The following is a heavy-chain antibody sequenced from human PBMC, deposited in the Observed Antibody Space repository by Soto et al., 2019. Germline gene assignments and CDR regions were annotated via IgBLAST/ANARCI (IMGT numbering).Heavy chain of an antibody. Sequence: KQSQTLSLTCAISGDSVSSNSAAWNWIRQSPSRGLEWLGRTYYRSKWYNDYAVSVKSRITINPDTSKNQFSLQLNSVTPEDTAVYYCARVEQLDHYYYYGMDVWGQGTTVTVSS. CDR1: GDSVSSNSAA. CDR3: ARVEQLDHYYYYGMDV. CDR2: TYYRSKWYN. D-gene: IGHD6-13*01. V-gene: IGHV6-1*01. J-gene: IGHJ6*02.